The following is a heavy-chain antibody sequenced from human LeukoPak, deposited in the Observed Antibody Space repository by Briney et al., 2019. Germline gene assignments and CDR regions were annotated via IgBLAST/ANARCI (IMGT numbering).Heavy chain of an antibody. CDR3: ARVSDFWSGYPHDY. CDR2: IYYSGST. J-gene: IGHJ4*02. V-gene: IGHV4-61*01. CDR1: GGSVSSGSYY. D-gene: IGHD3-3*01. Sequence: SETLSLTCIASGGSVSSGSYYWGWIRQPPGKGLEWIGYIYYSGSTNYNPSLKSRVTISVDTSKNQFSLKLSSVTAADTAVYYCARVSDFWSGYPHDYWGQGTLVTVSS.